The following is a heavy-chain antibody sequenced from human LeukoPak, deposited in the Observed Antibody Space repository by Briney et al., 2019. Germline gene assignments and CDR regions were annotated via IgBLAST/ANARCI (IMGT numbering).Heavy chain of an antibody. CDR3: ARWDDSAWAFGN. J-gene: IGHJ4*02. CDR1: GGSISRYS. Sequence: SETLSLTCIVSGGSISRYSWNWIRQSPGKGLEWVGYIAHSGTTSYKSYLKSRVTISVDTSKNQLSLRLTSVPAADTAVYYCARWDDSAWAFGNWGPGTLVTLPS. V-gene: IGHV4-59*08. D-gene: IGHD6-19*01. CDR2: IAHSGTT.